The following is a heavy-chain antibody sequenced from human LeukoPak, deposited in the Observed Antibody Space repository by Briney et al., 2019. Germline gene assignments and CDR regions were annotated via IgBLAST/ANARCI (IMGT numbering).Heavy chain of an antibody. J-gene: IGHJ4*02. CDR3: AITGGYSYGFTL. V-gene: IGHV3-30-3*01. CDR2: ISYDGSNK. D-gene: IGHD5-18*01. CDR1: GFTFSSYA. Sequence: PGRSLRLSCAAPGFTFSSYAMHWVRQAPGKGLEWVAVISYDGSNKYYADSVKGRFTISRDNSKNTLYLQMNSLRAEDTAVYYCAITGGYSYGFTLWGQGTLATVSS.